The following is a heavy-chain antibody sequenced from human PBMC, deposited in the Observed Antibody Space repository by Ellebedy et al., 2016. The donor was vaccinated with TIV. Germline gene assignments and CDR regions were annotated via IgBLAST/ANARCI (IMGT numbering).Heavy chain of an antibody. Sequence: AASVKVSCKASGYTFTGYFMHWVRQAPGQGLEWMGWINPNSGDTNYAQQFQGWVTMTRDTSISTAYMELSRLRSSDTADYYCARQEMATTGDSFDIWGQGTMVTVSS. D-gene: IGHD5-24*01. CDR1: GYTFTGYF. V-gene: IGHV1-2*04. CDR2: INPNSGDT. J-gene: IGHJ3*02. CDR3: ARQEMATTGDSFDI.